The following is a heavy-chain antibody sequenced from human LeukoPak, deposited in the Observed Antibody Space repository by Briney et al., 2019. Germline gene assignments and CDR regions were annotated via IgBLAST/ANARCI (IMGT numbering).Heavy chain of an antibody. CDR2: IGTAGDT. J-gene: IGHJ3*01. Sequence: GGSLRLSCTASGFTFSSYDMHWVRQAAGKGLEWVSAIGTAGDTYFPGSVKGRFTISRGNAMSSLYLQMNSLRDGDTAVYFCARGTVITGAFDVWGQGTMVTVSS. D-gene: IGHD4-11*01. CDR1: GFTFSSYD. CDR3: ARGTVITGAFDV. V-gene: IGHV3-13*04.